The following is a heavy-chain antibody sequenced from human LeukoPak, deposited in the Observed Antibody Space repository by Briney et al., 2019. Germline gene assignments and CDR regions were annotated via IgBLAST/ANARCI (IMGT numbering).Heavy chain of an antibody. D-gene: IGHD6-13*01. V-gene: IGHV3-66*01. CDR2: IYSGGST. CDR3: AGGSSWFAYYFDY. Sequence: GGSLRLSCAVSGFTVSSNYMSWVRQAPGKGLEWISVIYSGGSTYYAGSVKGRFTISRDNSKNTLYLQMNSLRADDTAVYYCAGGSSWFAYYFDYWGQGTLVTVSS. CDR1: GFTVSSNY. J-gene: IGHJ4*02.